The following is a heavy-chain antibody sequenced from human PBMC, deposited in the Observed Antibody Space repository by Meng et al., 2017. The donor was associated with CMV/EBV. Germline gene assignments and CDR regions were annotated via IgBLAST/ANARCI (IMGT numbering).Heavy chain of an antibody. Sequence: GESLKISCAASGFSFSAYSMNWVRQAPGKGLEWVSAVSSSSIYIYHADSVKGRFTISRDNAKNSLYLQMDSLRVEDTAVYYCARGKYGIYPFHYGMDVWGQGTTVTVSS. CDR3: ARGKYGIYPFHYGMDV. D-gene: IGHD2/OR15-2a*01. CDR2: VSSSSIYI. CDR1: GFSFSAYS. J-gene: IGHJ6*02. V-gene: IGHV3-21*01.